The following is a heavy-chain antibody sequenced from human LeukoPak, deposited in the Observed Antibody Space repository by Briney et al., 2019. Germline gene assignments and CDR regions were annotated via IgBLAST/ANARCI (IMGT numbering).Heavy chain of an antibody. Sequence: ATVKVSCKASGYTFTSYGISWVRQAPGQGLEWMGWISAYNGDTNYAQKLQGRVTMTTDTSTSTAYMELRSLRSDDTAVYYCARGGPAPHRITLIVVASSTDAFDIWGQGTMVTVSS. CDR3: ARGGPAPHRITLIVVASSTDAFDI. V-gene: IGHV1-18*01. CDR1: GYTFTSYG. D-gene: IGHD3-22*01. J-gene: IGHJ3*02. CDR2: ISAYNGDT.